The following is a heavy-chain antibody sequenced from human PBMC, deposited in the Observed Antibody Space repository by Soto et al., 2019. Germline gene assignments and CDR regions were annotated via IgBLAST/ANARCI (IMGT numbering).Heavy chain of an antibody. D-gene: IGHD1-26*01. Sequence: PSETLSLTCPFSACSISSYYWSWIRQPPGKGLEWIGYISYSGNTNYNPSLKSRVTISVDTSKNQFTLRLTSVTAADTAVYFCAREGGYNAPARYWGQGTLVTVSS. V-gene: IGHV4-59*01. J-gene: IGHJ4*02. CDR1: ACSISSYY. CDR3: AREGGYNAPARY. CDR2: ISYSGNT.